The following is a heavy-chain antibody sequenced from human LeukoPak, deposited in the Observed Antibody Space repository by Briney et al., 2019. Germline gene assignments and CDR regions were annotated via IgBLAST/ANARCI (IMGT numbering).Heavy chain of an antibody. Sequence: SETLSLTCTVSGGSITSYYWSWIRQPPGKGLEYIGHIYYSGSTAYNPSLRSRVTISVDTSRNQFSLKLNSVSAADTAMYFCARWFCSGACYYMDVWGKGTTVTVSS. CDR2: IYYSGST. CDR3: ARWFCSGACYYMDV. D-gene: IGHD2-15*01. V-gene: IGHV4-59*01. J-gene: IGHJ6*03. CDR1: GGSITSYY.